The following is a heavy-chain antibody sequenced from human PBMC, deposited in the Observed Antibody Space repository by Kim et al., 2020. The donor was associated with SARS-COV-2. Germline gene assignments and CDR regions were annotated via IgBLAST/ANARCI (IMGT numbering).Heavy chain of an antibody. CDR3: AKNYYDGNDFYCDY. J-gene: IGHJ4*01. Sequence: GGSLRLSCAVSGFTFSDHYMDWVRQAPGRGLEWVGRTRNKANGYRTEYAASVKGRFTISRDDSKNSLYLQMSSLKTEDTAMYYCAKNYYDGNDFYCDYWG. D-gene: IGHD3-22*01. CDR1: GFTFSDHY. CDR2: TRNKANGYRT. V-gene: IGHV3-72*01.